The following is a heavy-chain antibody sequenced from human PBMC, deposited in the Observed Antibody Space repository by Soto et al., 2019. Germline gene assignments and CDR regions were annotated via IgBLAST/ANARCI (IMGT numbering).Heavy chain of an antibody. CDR1: GFSFGTYA. D-gene: IGHD1-26*01. V-gene: IGHV3-23*01. J-gene: IGHJ4*02. CDR3: AKGGARYFDY. Sequence: EVQLLESGGGLVQPGGSLRLSCVASGFSFGTYAMTWVRQVPGKGLEWVSTISGGIGSTFYADSVKGRFTISRDISKKMLFLHMNGLRGEDTGTYYCAKGGARYFDYWGRVTLVTVSS. CDR2: ISGGIGST.